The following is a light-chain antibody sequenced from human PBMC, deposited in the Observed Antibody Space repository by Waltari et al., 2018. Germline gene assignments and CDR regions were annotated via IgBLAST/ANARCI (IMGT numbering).Light chain of an antibody. J-gene: IGKJ1*01. Sequence: EIVMTHSPATLSVSPAERATLSCRASQSVSSNLAWYQQKPGQAPRLPIYGASTRATGIPARFSGSGSGTEFTLTISSLQSEDFAVYYCQQYNNWPPTRTFGQGTKVEIK. CDR3: QQYNNWPPTRT. V-gene: IGKV3-15*01. CDR2: GAS. CDR1: QSVSSN.